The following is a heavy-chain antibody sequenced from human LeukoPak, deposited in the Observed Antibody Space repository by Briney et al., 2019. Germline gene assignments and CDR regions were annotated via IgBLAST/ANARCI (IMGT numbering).Heavy chain of an antibody. V-gene: IGHV1-8*01. J-gene: IGHJ4*02. Sequence: ASVKVSCKASGYTFTSYDINWVRQATGQGLEWMGWMNPNSGNTGYAQKFQGRVTITRNTSISTAYMELSSLRSEDTAVYYSAREYSGSSNFDYWGQGTLVTVSS. D-gene: IGHD1-26*01. CDR1: GYTFTSYD. CDR3: AREYSGSSNFDY. CDR2: MNPNSGNT.